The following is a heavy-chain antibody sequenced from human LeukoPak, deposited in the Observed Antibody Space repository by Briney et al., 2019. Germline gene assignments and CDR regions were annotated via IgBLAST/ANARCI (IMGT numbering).Heavy chain of an antibody. V-gene: IGHV4-4*07. CDR2: IYTSGST. CDR3: ARDRKLGYSSSWFDP. Sequence: SETLSLTCTVSGGSISSYYWSWIRQPAGKGLEWIGRIYTSGSTNYNPSLKSRVTMSVDTSKNQFSLKLSSVTAADTAVYYCARDRKLGYSSSWFDPWGQGTLVTASS. CDR1: GGSISSYY. D-gene: IGHD6-13*01. J-gene: IGHJ5*02.